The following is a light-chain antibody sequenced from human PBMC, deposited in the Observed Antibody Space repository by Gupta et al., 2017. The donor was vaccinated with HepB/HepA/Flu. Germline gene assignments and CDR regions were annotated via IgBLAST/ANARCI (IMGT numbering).Light chain of an antibody. Sequence: QSALTQPASVSGSPGQSITISCTGTSSDVGSYNLVSWYQQHPGKAPKLMIYEINKRPSGVSNRFSGSKSGNTASLTISGLQAEDEAEYYCCSYAGSSTLVFGGGTKLTVL. CDR1: SSDVGSYNL. CDR3: CSYAGSSTLV. CDR2: EIN. V-gene: IGLV2-23*02. J-gene: IGLJ3*02.